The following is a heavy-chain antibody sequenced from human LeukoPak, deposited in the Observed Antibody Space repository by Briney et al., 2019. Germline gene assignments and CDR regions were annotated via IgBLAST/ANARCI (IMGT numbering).Heavy chain of an antibody. CDR3: TRDLGFSSSSGY. V-gene: IGHV3-7*01. Sequence: PGGSLRLSCAASGFSFSSRNMNWVRQAPGKGLEWVANIKQDGSETNYVDSVKGRFSISRDNAKNSLYLQMNSLRVEDTAVYYCTRDLGFSSSSGYWGQGTLVTVSS. CDR1: GFSFSSRN. J-gene: IGHJ4*02. D-gene: IGHD6-6*01. CDR2: IKQDGSET.